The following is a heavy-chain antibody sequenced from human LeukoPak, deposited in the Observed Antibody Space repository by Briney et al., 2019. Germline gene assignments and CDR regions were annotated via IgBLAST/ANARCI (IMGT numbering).Heavy chain of an antibody. V-gene: IGHV3-20*04. Sequence: PGGSLRLSCAASGFTFDDYGMSWVRQAPGEGLEWVSGINWNGGSTGYADSVKGRFTISRDNAKNSLYLQMNSLRAEDTALYYCARDGDIVVVPAAIFGFYMDVWGKGTTVTVSS. CDR1: GFTFDDYG. CDR2: INWNGGST. D-gene: IGHD2-2*01. J-gene: IGHJ6*03. CDR3: ARDGDIVVVPAAIFGFYMDV.